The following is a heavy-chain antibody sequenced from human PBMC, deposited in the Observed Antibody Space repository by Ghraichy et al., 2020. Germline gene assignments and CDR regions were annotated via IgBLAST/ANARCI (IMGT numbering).Heavy chain of an antibody. V-gene: IGHV3-48*02. J-gene: IGHJ2*01. CDR2: ISSSSSTI. Sequence: GGSLRLSCAASGFTFSSYSMNWVRQAPGKGLEWVSYISSSSSTIYYADSVKGRFTISRDNAKNSLYLQMNSLRDEDTAVYYCARDRYNWNDPVWYFDLWGRGTLVTVSS. CDR1: GFTFSSYS. CDR3: ARDRYNWNDPVWYFDL. D-gene: IGHD1-20*01.